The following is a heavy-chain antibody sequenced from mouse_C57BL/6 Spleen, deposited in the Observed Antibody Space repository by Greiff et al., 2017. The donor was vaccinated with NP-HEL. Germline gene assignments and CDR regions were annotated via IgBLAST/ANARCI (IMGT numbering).Heavy chain of an antibody. V-gene: IGHV1-39*01. CDR1: GYTFTDYK. J-gene: IGHJ2*01. CDR3: ARMESGNFDY. CDR2: INPNYGTT. Sequence: EVQLQQSGPELVKPGASVKMSCKASGYTFTDYKMNWVKQSHGQGLEWIGVINPNYGTTSYNQKFKGKATLTVDKSSSTAYMQLSSLTSEDSAVFYCARMESGNFDYWGQGTPLTVSS.